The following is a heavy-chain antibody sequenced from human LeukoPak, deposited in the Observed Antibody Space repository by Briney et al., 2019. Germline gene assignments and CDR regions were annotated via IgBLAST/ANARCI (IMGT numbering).Heavy chain of an antibody. J-gene: IGHJ4*02. CDR3: ARDRANIVVVSASEY. CDR1: GFTFSSYS. CDR2: ISSSSGTI. D-gene: IGHD2-21*01. Sequence: GGSLRLSCAASGFTFSSYSMNWVRQAPGKGLEWVSYISSSSGTIYHADSVKGRFTISRDNAKNSLYLQMNSLRAEDTAVYYCARDRANIVVVSASEYWGQGILVTVSS. V-gene: IGHV3-48*04.